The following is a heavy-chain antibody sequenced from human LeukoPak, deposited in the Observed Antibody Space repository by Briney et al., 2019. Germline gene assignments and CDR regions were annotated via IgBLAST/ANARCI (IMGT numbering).Heavy chain of an antibody. J-gene: IGHJ4*02. CDR3: ARAGWIITSGIDY. Sequence: SETLSLTCGVSGYSVSRGYYWAWIRQPPGKGLEWIGTIYHIGSTYYTPSLGSRVTISVDTSKNEFSLNLKSVTAADTAVYYCARAGWIITSGIDYWGQGALVTVSS. CDR1: GYSVSRGYY. CDR2: IYHIGST. D-gene: IGHD3-10*01. V-gene: IGHV4-38-2*01.